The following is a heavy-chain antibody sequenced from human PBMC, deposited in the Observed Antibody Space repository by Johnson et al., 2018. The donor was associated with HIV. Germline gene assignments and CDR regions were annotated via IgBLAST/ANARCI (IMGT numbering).Heavy chain of an antibody. J-gene: IGHJ3*02. CDR1: GFTFSDYY. V-gene: IGHV3-11*04. CDR2: ISSSGSTI. CDR3: ARSDKWFGESDAFDI. D-gene: IGHD3-10*01. Sequence: QVQLVESGGGLVKPGGSLRLSCAASGFTFSDYYMSWIRQAPGKGLEWVSYISSSGSTIYYAGSVKGRFTISRESAKNSLYLQMNSLRVGDTAVYYCARSDKWFGESDAFDIWGQGTMVTVSS.